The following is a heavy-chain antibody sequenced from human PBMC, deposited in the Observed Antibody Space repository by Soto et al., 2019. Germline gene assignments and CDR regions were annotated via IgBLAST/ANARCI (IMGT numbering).Heavy chain of an antibody. CDR1: GFTFSSYW. D-gene: IGHD6-19*01. Sequence: EVQLVESGGGLVQPGGSLRLSCAASGFTFSSYWMSWVRQAPGKGLEWVANIKQDGSEKYYVDSVKGRFTISRDNAKNSLYLQMNSLRAEDTAVYYCASDLMAVAGSSPYGYWGQGTLVTVSS. CDR3: ASDLMAVAGSSPYGY. CDR2: IKQDGSEK. V-gene: IGHV3-7*03. J-gene: IGHJ4*02.